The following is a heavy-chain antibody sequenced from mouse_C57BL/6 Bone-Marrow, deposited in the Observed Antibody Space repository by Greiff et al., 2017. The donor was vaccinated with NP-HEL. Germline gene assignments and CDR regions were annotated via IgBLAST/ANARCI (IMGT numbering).Heavy chain of an antibody. Sequence: EVKLQESGGGLVKPGGSLKLSCAASGFTFSSYAMSWVRQTPEKRLEWVATISDGGSYTYYPDNVKGRFTISRDNAKNNLYLQMSHLKSEDTAMYYCARAYYYGSSYDYWGQGTTLTVSS. V-gene: IGHV5-4*03. CDR3: ARAYYYGSSYDY. CDR1: GFTFSSYA. J-gene: IGHJ2*01. D-gene: IGHD1-1*01. CDR2: ISDGGSYT.